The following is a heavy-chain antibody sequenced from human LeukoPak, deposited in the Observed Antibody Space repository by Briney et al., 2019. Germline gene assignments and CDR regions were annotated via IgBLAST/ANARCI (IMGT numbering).Heavy chain of an antibody. CDR1: GFTFSSYG. J-gene: IGHJ4*02. CDR2: IWYDGSNK. D-gene: IGHD6-13*01. CDR3: ARDRAAGAFDY. Sequence: GGFLRLSCAASGFTFSSYGMHWVRQAPGKGLEWVAVIWYDGSNKYYADSVKGRFTISRDNSKNTLYLQMNSLRAEDTAVYYCARDRAAGAFDYWGQGTLVTVSS. V-gene: IGHV3-33*01.